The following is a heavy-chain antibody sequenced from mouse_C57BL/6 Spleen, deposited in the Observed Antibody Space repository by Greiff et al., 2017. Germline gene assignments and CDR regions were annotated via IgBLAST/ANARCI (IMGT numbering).Heavy chain of an antibody. Sequence: QVQLQQSGPGLVKPWDTVTITCTASGYALSSSWVNWVQQRPGKGLEWIGRMYPGDGDNNYKGKLKGKATLTADKSSSTDYMQLSSLTYEDSAVYFSARDPCMARVAYWGQGTLATGSA. V-gene: IGHV1-82*01. D-gene: IGHD2-10*02. CDR1: GYALSSSW. CDR2: MYPGDGDN. J-gene: IGHJ3*01. CDR3: ARDPCMARVAY.